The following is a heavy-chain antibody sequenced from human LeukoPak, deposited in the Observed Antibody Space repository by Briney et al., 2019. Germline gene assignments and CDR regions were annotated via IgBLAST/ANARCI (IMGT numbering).Heavy chain of an antibody. CDR3: AKSTRAVMAMMDV. CDR1: GFIFSSYS. D-gene: IGHD3-16*01. CDR2: ISSRSTYI. V-gene: IGHV3-21*01. Sequence: PGGSLRLSCAASGFIFSSYSMNWVRQAPGKGLEWVSSISSRSTYIYHADSVKGRFTISRDNAKNSLFLQMNSLRAEDTAVYFCAKSTRAVMAMMDVWGKGTTVTVSS. J-gene: IGHJ6*04.